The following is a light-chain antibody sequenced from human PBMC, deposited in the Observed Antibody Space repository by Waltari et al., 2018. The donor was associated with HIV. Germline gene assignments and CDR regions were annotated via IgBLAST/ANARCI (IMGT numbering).Light chain of an antibody. CDR3: CSYAGSSTYV. V-gene: IGLV2-23*01. CDR1: SSDVGSYNL. J-gene: IGLJ1*01. CDR2: EGS. Sequence: QSALTQPASVSGSPGQSITISCTGTSSDVGSYNLVAWYQQHPGKAPKLVIYEGSKRPSGVFNRFSGCKSGNTASLTSSGTQAEDESDYYCCSYAGSSTYVFGTGTKVTVL.